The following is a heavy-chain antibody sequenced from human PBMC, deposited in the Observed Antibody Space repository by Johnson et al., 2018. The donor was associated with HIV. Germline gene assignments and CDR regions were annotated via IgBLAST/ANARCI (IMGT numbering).Heavy chain of an antibody. V-gene: IGHV3-23*04. CDR1: GFTFEDYG. J-gene: IGHJ3*02. CDR2: ISGSGGST. D-gene: IGHD1/OR15-1a*01. Sequence: VQLVESGGGAVRPGGSLRLSCVVSGFTFEDYGMSWVRQAPGKGLEWVSAISGSGGSTYYADSVKGRFTISRDKSKNTLYLQLNSLRAEDTAVYYCEKDLGNWDSTRSAFDMWGQGTMVTVSS. CDR3: EKDLGNWDSTRSAFDM.